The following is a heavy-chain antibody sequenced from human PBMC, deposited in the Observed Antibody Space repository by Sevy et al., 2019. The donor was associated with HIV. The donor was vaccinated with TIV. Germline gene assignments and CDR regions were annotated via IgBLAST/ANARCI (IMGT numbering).Heavy chain of an antibody. V-gene: IGHV4-4*07. CDR2: IYTSGST. J-gene: IGHJ6*02. Sequence: SETLSLTCTVSGGSISSYYWSWIRQPAGKGLEWIGRIYTSGSTNYNPSLKSRVTMSVDTSKNQFSLKLSSVTAADTAVYYCASGRSIYDFWSGYGDYYYYYSMDVWGQGTTVTVSS. CDR3: ASGRSIYDFWSGYGDYYYYYSMDV. D-gene: IGHD3-3*01. CDR1: GGSISSYY.